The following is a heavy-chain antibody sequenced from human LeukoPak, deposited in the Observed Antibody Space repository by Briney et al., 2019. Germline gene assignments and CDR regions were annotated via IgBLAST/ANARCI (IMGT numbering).Heavy chain of an antibody. J-gene: IGHJ2*01. D-gene: IGHD6-19*01. V-gene: IGHV4-4*02. CDR1: GGSISSSNW. CDR3: ARGKAAVAGANWYFDL. CDR2: IYHSEST. Sequence: SETLSLTCAVSGGSISSSNWWSWVRQPPGKGLEWIGEIYHSESTNYNPSLKSRVTISVDKSKNQFSLKLSSVTAADTAVYYCARGKAAVAGANWYFDLWGRGTLVTVSS.